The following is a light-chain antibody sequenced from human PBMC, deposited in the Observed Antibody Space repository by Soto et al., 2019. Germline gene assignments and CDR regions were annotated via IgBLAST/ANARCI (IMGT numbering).Light chain of an antibody. J-gene: IGLJ1*01. CDR2: EVS. CDR3: CSNAAGSTYV. V-gene: IGLV2-23*02. CDR1: SSDVGSHNL. Sequence: QSALTQPASVSGSPGQSITISCTGTSSDVGSHNLVSWYQQFPGKAPKPIIFEVSKRPSGVSNRFSGSKSGSTASLTISGLQAEEEADYYCCSNAAGSTYVFGSGTKVTV.